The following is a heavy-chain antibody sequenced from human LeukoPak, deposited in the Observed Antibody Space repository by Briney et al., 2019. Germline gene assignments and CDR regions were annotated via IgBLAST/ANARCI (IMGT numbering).Heavy chain of an antibody. Sequence: GGSLRLSCAASGFTFSSYAMSWVRQAPGKGLEWVSAISGSGGSTYYADSVKGRFTISRDNSKNTLYLQMNSLRAEDTAVYYCAKGTRRDGYNPLDYWGQGTLVTVSS. CDR1: GFTFSSYA. CDR3: AKGTRRDGYNPLDY. J-gene: IGHJ4*02. CDR2: ISGSGGST. V-gene: IGHV3-23*01. D-gene: IGHD5-24*01.